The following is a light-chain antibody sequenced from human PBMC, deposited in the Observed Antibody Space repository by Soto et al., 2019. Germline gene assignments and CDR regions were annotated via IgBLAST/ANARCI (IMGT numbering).Light chain of an antibody. CDR1: NSDVGGYNP. CDR3: CSYAGSSTNYV. CDR2: SVT. J-gene: IGLJ1*01. V-gene: IGLV2-11*01. Sequence: QSALTQPRSVSGSPGQSVTISCSGTNSDVGGYNPVAWYQQKPGEAPKLLLYSVTKRPSGVPDRFSGSKSGNMASLIISGLQAEDEADYYCCSYAGSSTNYVFGTGTKVTVL.